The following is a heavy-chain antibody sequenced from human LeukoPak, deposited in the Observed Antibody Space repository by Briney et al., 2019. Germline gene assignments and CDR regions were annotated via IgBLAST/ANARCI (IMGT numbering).Heavy chain of an antibody. CDR3: AREGVLRHNTFDI. J-gene: IGHJ3*02. V-gene: IGHV3-48*04. D-gene: IGHD2/OR15-2a*01. CDR2: ISSSSSTI. CDR1: GFTFSSYS. Sequence: PGGSLRLSCAASGFTFSSYSMNWVRQAPGKGLEWVSYISSSSSTIYYADSVKGRFTISRDNAKNSLYLQMNSLRAEDTAVYYCAREGVLRHNTFDIWGQGTMVTVSA.